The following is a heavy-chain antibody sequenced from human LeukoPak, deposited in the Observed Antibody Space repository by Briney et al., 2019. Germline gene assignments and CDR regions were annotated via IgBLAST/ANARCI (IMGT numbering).Heavy chain of an antibody. D-gene: IGHD3-3*01. CDR2: IIPIFGTA. V-gene: IGHV1-69*13. J-gene: IGHJ4*02. CDR1: GGTFCSYA. CDR3: ARGFDFWSGSSPYFDY. Sequence: SVKVSCKASGGTFCSYAISWVRQAPGQGLEWMGGIIPIFGTANYAQKFQGRVTITADESTSTAYMELSSLRSEDTAVYYCARGFDFWSGSSPYFDYWGQGTLVTVSS.